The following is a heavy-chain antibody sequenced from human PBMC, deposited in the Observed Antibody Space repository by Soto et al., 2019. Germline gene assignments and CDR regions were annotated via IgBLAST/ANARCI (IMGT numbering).Heavy chain of an antibody. CDR2: ISSSSSYI. CDR1: GFTFSSYG. Sequence: GGSLRLSCAASGFTFSSYGMHWVRQAPGKGLEWVSSISSSSSYIYYADSVKGRFTISRDNAKNSLYLQMNSLRAEDTAVYYCARRYYCSSTSCYRRVSYYYYYMDVWGKGTTVTVSS. J-gene: IGHJ6*03. D-gene: IGHD2-2*01. V-gene: IGHV3-21*01. CDR3: ARRYYCSSTSCYRRVSYYYYYMDV.